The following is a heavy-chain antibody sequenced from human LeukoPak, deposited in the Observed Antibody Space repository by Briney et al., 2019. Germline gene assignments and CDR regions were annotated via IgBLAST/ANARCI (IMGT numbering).Heavy chain of an antibody. J-gene: IGHJ6*03. Sequence: QTGGSLRLSCAASGFTFSSYAMSWVRQAPGKGLEWVSAIRGSGDRTHYADSVKGRFTISRDNSKNTLYLQMNSLRAEDTAVYYCAKGSYSGSYLTVGGYMDVWGKGTTVTVSS. CDR3: AKGSYSGSYLTVGGYMDV. CDR1: GFTFSSYA. V-gene: IGHV3-23*01. CDR2: IRGSGDRT. D-gene: IGHD1-26*01.